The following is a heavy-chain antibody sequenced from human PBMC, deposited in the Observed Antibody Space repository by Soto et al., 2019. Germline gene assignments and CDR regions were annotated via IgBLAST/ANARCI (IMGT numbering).Heavy chain of an antibody. CDR2: ISYDGSNK. Sequence: QVQLVESGGGVVQPGRSLRLSCAASGFTFSSYAMHWVRQAPGKGLEWVAVISYDGSNKYYADSVKGRFTISRDNSKNTLYLQMTSLRAEDTAVYYCARVFGSGSYYTGGSGYWGQGTLVTVSS. J-gene: IGHJ4*02. V-gene: IGHV3-30-3*01. CDR1: GFTFSSYA. CDR3: ARVFGSGSYYTGGSGY. D-gene: IGHD3-10*01.